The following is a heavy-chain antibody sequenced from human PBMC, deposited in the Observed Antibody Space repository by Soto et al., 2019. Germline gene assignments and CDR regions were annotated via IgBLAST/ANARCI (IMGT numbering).Heavy chain of an antibody. CDR2: INPTSINT. Sequence: ASVKVSCKASEYTFTTYSLHWVRQAPGPGLEWMGTINPTSINTSDEQKFQGRVTMTRDTSTSTVYMELSSLRSEDTAVYYCTRDRYSSSWYVRAFDMWGQGTMVTVSS. J-gene: IGHJ3*02. CDR3: TRDRYSSSWYVRAFDM. CDR1: EYTFTTYS. D-gene: IGHD6-13*01. V-gene: IGHV1-46*03.